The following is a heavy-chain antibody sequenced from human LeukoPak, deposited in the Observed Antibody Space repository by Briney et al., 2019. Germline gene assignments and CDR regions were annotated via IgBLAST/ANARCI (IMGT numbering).Heavy chain of an antibody. CDR1: GGSISSGSYY. J-gene: IGHJ6*03. CDR2: IYTSGST. V-gene: IGHV4-61*02. D-gene: IGHD2-2*01. Sequence: SETLSLTCSVSGGSISSGSYYWSWIRQPAGKGLEWIGRIYTSGSTNHNPSLKSRVTISVDTSKNQFSLKLSSVTAADKALYFCAIDSLLPSAMGYYYMDVWGKGTTVTVSS. CDR3: AIDSLLPSAMGYYYMDV.